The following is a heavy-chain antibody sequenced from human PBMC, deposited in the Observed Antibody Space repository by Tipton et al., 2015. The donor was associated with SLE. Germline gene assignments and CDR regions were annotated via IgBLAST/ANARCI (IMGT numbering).Heavy chain of an antibody. J-gene: IGHJ6*03. CDR2: IYHSGST. D-gene: IGHD2-15*01. CDR1: GYSISSGYY. CDR3: ARGVAGYYFYSYMDV. V-gene: IGHV4-38-2*01. Sequence: TLSLTCAVSGYSISSGYYWGWIRQPPGKGLEWIGSIYHSGSTYYNPSLKSRVTISVDTSKNQFSLKLMSVTAADTAVYYCARGVAGYYFYSYMDVWGNGTTVTISS.